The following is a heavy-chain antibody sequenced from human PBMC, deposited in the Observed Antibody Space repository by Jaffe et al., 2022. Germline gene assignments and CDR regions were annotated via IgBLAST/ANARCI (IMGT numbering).Heavy chain of an antibody. CDR1: GFSLSNARMG. J-gene: IGHJ3*02. CDR2: IFSNDEK. D-gene: IGHD2-2*02. V-gene: IGHV2-26*01. Sequence: QVTLKESGPVLVKPTETLTLTCTVSGFSLSNARMGVSWIRQPPGKALEWLAHIFSNDEKSYSTSLKSRLTISKDTSKSQVVLTMTNMDPVDTATYYCARILGYCSSTSCYSAFDIWGQGTMVTVSS. CDR3: ARILGYCSSTSCYSAFDI.